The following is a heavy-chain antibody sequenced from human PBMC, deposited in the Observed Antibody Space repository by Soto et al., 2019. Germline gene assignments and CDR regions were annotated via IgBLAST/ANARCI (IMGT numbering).Heavy chain of an antibody. Sequence: GGSLRLSCAASGFTFSSYGMPWVRQAPGKGLEWVAVISYDGSNKYYADSVKGRFTISRDNSKNTLYLQMNSLRAEDTAVYYCAKAAPYCSSTSCYALPFDYWGQGTLVTVSS. CDR3: AKAAPYCSSTSCYALPFDY. J-gene: IGHJ4*02. CDR1: GFTFSSYG. D-gene: IGHD2-2*01. V-gene: IGHV3-30*18. CDR2: ISYDGSNK.